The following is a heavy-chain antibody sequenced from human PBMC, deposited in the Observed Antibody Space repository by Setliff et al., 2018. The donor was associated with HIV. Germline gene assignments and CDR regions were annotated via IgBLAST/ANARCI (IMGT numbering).Heavy chain of an antibody. CDR2: VYYRGRT. Sequence: ETLSLTCTVSGGSMSSSGPGYYWGWVRQTPGGGLEWIGSVYYRGRTYYNPSLKSRVTISVDTSKNQLSLRLTSIAAADTAMYYCARSQPDTIFGVVTFDCWGQGKMVTVSS. D-gene: IGHD3-3*01. CDR3: ARSQPDTIFGVVTFDC. V-gene: IGHV4-39*01. J-gene: IGHJ4*02. CDR1: GGSMSSSGPGYY.